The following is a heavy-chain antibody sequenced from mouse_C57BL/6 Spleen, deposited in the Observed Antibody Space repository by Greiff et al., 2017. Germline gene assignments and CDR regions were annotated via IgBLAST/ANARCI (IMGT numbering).Heavy chain of an antibody. CDR3: ARREYDYDGYFDV. Sequence: VQLQQPGAELVRPGSSVKLSCKASGYTFTSYWMDWVKQRPGQGLEWIGNIYPSDSETHYNQKFKDKATLTVDKSSSTAYMQLSSLTSEDSAVYYCARREYDYDGYFDVWGTGTTVTVSS. CDR2: IYPSDSET. D-gene: IGHD2-4*01. CDR1: GYTFTSYW. J-gene: IGHJ1*03. V-gene: IGHV1-61*01.